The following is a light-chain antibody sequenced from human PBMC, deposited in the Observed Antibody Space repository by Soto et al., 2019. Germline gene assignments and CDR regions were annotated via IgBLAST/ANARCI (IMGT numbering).Light chain of an antibody. CDR1: QSVSSNY. CDR3: QQYGNSEFT. Sequence: EIVLTQSPGTLSLSPGERATLSCRASQSVSSNYLAWYQQKPGQAPRLLVYGASSRATGIPDRFSGSGSGTDFTLTISRLEPEDFAVYYCQQYGNSEFTFGPGTKVDLK. V-gene: IGKV3-20*01. J-gene: IGKJ3*01. CDR2: GAS.